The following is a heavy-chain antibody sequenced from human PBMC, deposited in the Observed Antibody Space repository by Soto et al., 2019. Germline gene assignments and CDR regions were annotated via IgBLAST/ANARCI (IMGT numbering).Heavy chain of an antibody. CDR1: GFTISGKKC. CDR3: ATWHEREHAYDV. CDR2: LYDLDGS. J-gene: IGHJ3*01. V-gene: IGHV3-53*01. D-gene: IGHD1-1*01. Sequence: DVQLVESGGGLIQPGASLRLSCAAFGFTISGKKCVAWVRQAPGKGLEWVSALYDLDGSFYAASVKGRFTTSSDSSKTTVYLQMNDLRPDDTAVYYCATWHEREHAYDVWGQGTTVTVSS.